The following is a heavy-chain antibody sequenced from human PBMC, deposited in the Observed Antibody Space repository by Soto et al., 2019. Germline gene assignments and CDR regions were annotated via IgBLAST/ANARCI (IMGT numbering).Heavy chain of an antibody. CDR2: ISGSGGST. J-gene: IGHJ4*02. V-gene: IGHV3-23*01. D-gene: IGHD3-22*01. CDR1: GFTFSSYA. CDR3: AKDLHYYDSSGPLVL. Sequence: SGGSLRLSCAASGFTFSSYAMSWVRQAPGKGLEWVSAISGSGGSTYYADSVKGRFTISRDNSKNTLYLQMNSLRAEDTAVYYCAKDLHYYDSSGPLVLGGQGTLVTVSS.